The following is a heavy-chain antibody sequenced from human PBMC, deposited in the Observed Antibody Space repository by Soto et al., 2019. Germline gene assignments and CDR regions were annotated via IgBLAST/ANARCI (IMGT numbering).Heavy chain of an antibody. V-gene: IGHV1-69*02. Sequence: QVQLVQSGAEVKKPGSSVKVSCKASGGTFSSYTISWVRQAPGQGLEWMGRIIPILGIANYAQKFQGRVTITADKSTSTAYMELSSLRSEDTAVYYCAVDTAPHPDPYYYGMDVWGQGTTVTVSS. J-gene: IGHJ6*02. CDR3: AVDTAPHPDPYYYGMDV. D-gene: IGHD5-18*01. CDR1: GGTFSSYT. CDR2: IIPILGIA.